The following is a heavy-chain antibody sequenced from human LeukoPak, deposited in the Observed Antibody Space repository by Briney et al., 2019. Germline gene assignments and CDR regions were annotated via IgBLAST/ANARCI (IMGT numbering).Heavy chain of an antibody. CDR1: GGSFSGYY. CDR3: ARGLSRGTVFGVVITRVRWFDP. Sequence: SETLSLTCAVYGGSFSGYYWSWIRQPPGKGLEWIGEINHSGSTNYNPSLKSRVTISVDTSKNQFSLKLSSVTAADTAVYYCARGLSRGTVFGVVITRVRWFDPWGQGTLVTVSS. J-gene: IGHJ5*02. V-gene: IGHV4-34*01. CDR2: INHSGST. D-gene: IGHD3-3*01.